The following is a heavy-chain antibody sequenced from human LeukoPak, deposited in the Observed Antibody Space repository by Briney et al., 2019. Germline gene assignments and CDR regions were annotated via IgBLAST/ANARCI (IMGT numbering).Heavy chain of an antibody. D-gene: IGHD3-22*01. J-gene: IGHJ4*02. CDR3: ARGEDYYDSSGYYLAFDY. CDR1: GFTFSSYA. Sequence: PGGSLRLSCAASGFTFSSYAMPWVRQAPGKGLEWVAVIPYDGSNKYYADSVKGRFTISRDNSKNTLYLQMNSLRAEDTAVYYCARGEDYYDSSGYYLAFDYWGQGTLVTVSS. CDR2: IPYDGSNK. V-gene: IGHV3-30-3*01.